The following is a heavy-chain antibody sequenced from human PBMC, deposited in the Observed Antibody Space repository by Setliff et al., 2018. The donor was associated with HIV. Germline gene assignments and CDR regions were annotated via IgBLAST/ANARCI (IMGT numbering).Heavy chain of an antibody. CDR3: ARDYLYYKLYNGSPVYGMDV. V-gene: IGHV3-48*03. D-gene: IGHD3-10*01. CDR2: ISIGSGGAI. CDR1: GFTFGDYA. Sequence: GGSLRLSCTTSGFTFGDYAFSWVRQAPGRGLEWVSSISIGSGGAIDYADSVQGRFTISRDNSKNSLYLQMNSLRVEDTAVYYCARDYLYYKLYNGSPVYGMDVWGQGTTVTVSS. J-gene: IGHJ6*02.